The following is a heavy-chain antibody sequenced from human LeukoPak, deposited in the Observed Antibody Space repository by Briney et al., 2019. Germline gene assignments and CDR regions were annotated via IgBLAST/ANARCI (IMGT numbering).Heavy chain of an antibody. CDR2: IIPIFGTA. CDR3: ARGELGDSSGFSFFDY. J-gene: IGHJ4*02. D-gene: IGHD3-22*01. CDR1: SGTFSSYG. V-gene: IGHV1-69*05. Sequence: SVTVSFTASSGTFSSYGISWVRQAPGQGLEWMGGIIPIFGTANYAQKFQGRVTITTDESTSTAYMELSSLTSGDTGVYYCARGELGDSSGFSFFDYWGQGTLVTVSS.